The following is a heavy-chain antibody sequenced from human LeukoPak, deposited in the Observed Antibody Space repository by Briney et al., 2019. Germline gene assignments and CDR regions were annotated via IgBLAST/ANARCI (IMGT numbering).Heavy chain of an antibody. CDR1: GYTFTGYY. CDR2: INPNSGGT. CDR3: ARGAAAAHYYYYGMDV. V-gene: IGHV1-2*02. J-gene: IGHJ6*02. D-gene: IGHD6-13*01. Sequence: ASVKVSCKASGYTFTGYYMHWVRQAPGQGLEWMGWINPNSGGTNYAQKFQGRVTMTRDTSISTAYMELSRLRSDDTAVYYCARGAAAAHYYYYGMDVWGQGTAVTVSS.